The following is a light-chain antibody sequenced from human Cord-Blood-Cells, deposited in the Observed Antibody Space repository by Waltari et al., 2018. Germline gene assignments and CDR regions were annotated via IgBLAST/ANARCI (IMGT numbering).Light chain of an antibody. CDR3: QSYDSSNRV. V-gene: IGLV6-57*01. CDR1: SGSIASNY. Sequence: NFMLTQPHSVSESPGKTVTISCTRSSGSIASNYWRWYQQRPGSSPTTVIYEDNQRPSGVPDRFSGSIDSSSNSASLTISGLKTEDEADYYCQSYDSSNRVFGGGTKLTVL. J-gene: IGLJ3*02. CDR2: EDN.